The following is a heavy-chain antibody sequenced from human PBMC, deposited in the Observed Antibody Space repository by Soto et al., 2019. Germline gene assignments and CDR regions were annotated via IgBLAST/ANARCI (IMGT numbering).Heavy chain of an antibody. Sequence: SETLSLTCTVSGGSISSGDYYWSWIRQPPGKGLEWVGYIYYSGSTYYNPSLKSRVTISVDTSKNQFSLKLSSVTAADTAVYYCARGYNKLGFDYWGQGTLVTVSS. J-gene: IGHJ4*02. V-gene: IGHV4-30-4*01. CDR3: ARGYNKLGFDY. CDR2: IYYSGST. D-gene: IGHD1-1*01. CDR1: GGSISSGDYY.